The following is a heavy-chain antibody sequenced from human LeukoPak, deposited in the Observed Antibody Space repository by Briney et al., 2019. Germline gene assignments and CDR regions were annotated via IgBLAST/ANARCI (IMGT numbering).Heavy chain of an antibody. CDR3: ARHRDVSSDLFDL. D-gene: IGHD6-19*01. J-gene: IGHJ2*01. CDR2: IYHSGST. CDR1: GGSISSSNW. V-gene: IGHV4-4*02. Sequence: PSGTLSLTCAVSGGSISSSNWWSWVRQPPGKGLEWIGEIYHSGSTNYNPSLKSRVTISVDKSKNQFSLKLSSVTAADTAVHYCARHRDVSSDLFDLWGLGTLVTVSS.